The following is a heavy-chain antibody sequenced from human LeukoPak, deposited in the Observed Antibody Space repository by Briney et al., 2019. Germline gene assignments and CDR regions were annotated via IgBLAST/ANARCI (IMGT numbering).Heavy chain of an antibody. Sequence: GGSLRLSCAGSGFTFSSYSMNWVRQAPGKGLEWVSSISTSSSYIYYADSVKGRFTISRDNAKNSLYLQMNSLRAEDTAVYSCARGADGVSSNSRGWFDPWGQGTLVTVSS. CDR3: ARGADGVSSNSRGWFDP. V-gene: IGHV3-21*01. D-gene: IGHD2-15*01. CDR1: GFTFSSYS. J-gene: IGHJ5*02. CDR2: ISTSSSYI.